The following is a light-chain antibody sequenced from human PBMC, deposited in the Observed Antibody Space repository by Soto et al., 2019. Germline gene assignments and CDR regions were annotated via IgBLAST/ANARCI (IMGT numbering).Light chain of an antibody. CDR1: SSNVGSHT. CDR2: DNN. V-gene: IGLV1-44*01. Sequence: QSVLTQPPSASGTPGQRVTISCSGSSSNVGSHTVNWYQQVPGTAPKLLIYDNNRRPSGVPDRFSGSKSATSASLAISGLQSDDEADYYCAAWDDSLNGVFGGGTKVPS. CDR3: AAWDDSLNGV. J-gene: IGLJ2*01.